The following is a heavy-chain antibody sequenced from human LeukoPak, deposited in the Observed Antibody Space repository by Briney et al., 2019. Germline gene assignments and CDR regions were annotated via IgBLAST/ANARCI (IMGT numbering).Heavy chain of an antibody. D-gene: IGHD3-22*01. CDR2: MYYSGST. Sequence: PETLSLTCNVSGGAVTGSTYYWAWIRQPPGKGLEWIGSMYYSGSTYYNPSLKSRVTISVDTSKNQFSLKLSSVTAADTATYHCARHYYDNTGYYYLDYWGQGTLVTVSS. V-gene: IGHV4-39*01. CDR3: ARHYYDNTGYYYLDY. J-gene: IGHJ4*02. CDR1: GGAVTGSTYY.